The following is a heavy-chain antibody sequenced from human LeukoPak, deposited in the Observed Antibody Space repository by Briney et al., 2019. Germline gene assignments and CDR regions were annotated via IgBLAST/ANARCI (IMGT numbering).Heavy chain of an antibody. CDR2: ISGSGGTT. CDR1: GFTFSSYV. CDR3: AKPMTTVVTALFDS. D-gene: IGHD4-23*01. V-gene: IGHV3-23*01. J-gene: IGHJ4*02. Sequence: GGSLRLSCVASGFTFSSYVMSWVRQAPGKGLEWVSGISGSGGTTFYADSVKGRFTISRDNSKNTLYVQMNSLRAEDTAVYYCAKPMTTVVTALFDSWGQGTLVTVSS.